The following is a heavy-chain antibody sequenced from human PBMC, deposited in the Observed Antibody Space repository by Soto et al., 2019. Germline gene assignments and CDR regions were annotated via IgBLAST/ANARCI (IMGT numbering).Heavy chain of an antibody. D-gene: IGHD2-15*01. Sequence: SVKVSCKASGGTFSSYAISWVRQAPGQGLEWMGGIIPIFGTANYAQKFQGRVTITADESTSTAYMEPSSLRSEDTAVYYCARRAAYYYYGMDVWGQGTTVTVSS. CDR3: ARRAAYYYYGMDV. CDR1: GGTFSSYA. J-gene: IGHJ6*02. CDR2: IIPIFGTA. V-gene: IGHV1-69*13.